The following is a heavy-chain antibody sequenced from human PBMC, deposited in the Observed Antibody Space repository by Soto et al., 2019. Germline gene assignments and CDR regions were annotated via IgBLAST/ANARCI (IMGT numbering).Heavy chain of an antibody. J-gene: IGHJ4*02. CDR3: TTGIYYDILTGYHNVAY. CDR2: IKSKTDGGTA. D-gene: IGHD3-9*01. CDR1: GFNLSHPW. Sequence: PGGSLRLSCVASGFNLSHPWMTWVRQAAGKGREWVGRIKSKTDGGTADYAAPVKGRATIPRDDSKNTVYLQMNSLKTEDTAVYYCTTGIYYDILTGYHNVAYWGQGALVTVSS. V-gene: IGHV3-15*01.